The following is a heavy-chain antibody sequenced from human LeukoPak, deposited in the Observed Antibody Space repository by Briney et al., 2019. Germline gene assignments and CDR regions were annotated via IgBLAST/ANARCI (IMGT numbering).Heavy chain of an antibody. CDR2: INHSGST. CDR3: ARGGGEQQPLDY. CDR1: GGSFSGYY. V-gene: IGHV4-34*01. D-gene: IGHD6-13*01. Sequence: SETLSLICAVYGGSFSGYYRSWIRQPPGKGLEWIGEINHSGSTNYNPSLKSRVTISVDTSKNQFSLKLSSVTAADTAVYYCARGGGEQQPLDYWGQGTLVTVSS. J-gene: IGHJ4*02.